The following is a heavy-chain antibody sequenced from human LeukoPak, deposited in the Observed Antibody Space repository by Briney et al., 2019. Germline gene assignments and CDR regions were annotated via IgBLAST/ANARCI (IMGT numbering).Heavy chain of an antibody. CDR2: INPNSGGT. CDR1: GYTFTSYD. V-gene: IGHV1-2*02. D-gene: IGHD4-11*01. J-gene: IGHJ6*03. CDR3: ARAMTTVTTKGDYYYYYMDV. Sequence: ASVKVSCKASGYTFTSYDINWVRQATGQGLEWMGWINPNSGGTNYAQKFQGRVTMTRDTSISTAYMELSRLKSDDTAVYYCARAMTTVTTKGDYYYYYMDVWGKGTTVTVSS.